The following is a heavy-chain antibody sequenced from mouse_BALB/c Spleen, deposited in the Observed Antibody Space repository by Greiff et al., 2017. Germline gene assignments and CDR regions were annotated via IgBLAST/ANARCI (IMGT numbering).Heavy chain of an antibody. CDR3: ARGAYYGSLSWFAY. Sequence: VQLHQSGAELVRPGTSVKISCKASGYTFTNYWLGWVKQRPGHGLEWIGDIYPGGGYTNYNEKFKGKATLTADTSSSTAYMQLSSLTSEDSAVYFCARGAYYGSLSWFAYWGQGTLVTVSA. CDR1: GYTFTNYW. J-gene: IGHJ3*01. D-gene: IGHD1-1*01. V-gene: IGHV1-63*02. CDR2: IYPGGGYT.